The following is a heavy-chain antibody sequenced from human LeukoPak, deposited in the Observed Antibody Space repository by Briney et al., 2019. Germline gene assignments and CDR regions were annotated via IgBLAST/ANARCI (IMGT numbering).Heavy chain of an antibody. D-gene: IGHD6-13*01. Sequence: GGSLRLSCAASGFTFSSCGMSWVRQAPGKGLEWVSALSDSGGSTFYADSVKGRFTISRDNSKNTLYLQMNSLRAEDTAVYYCARAESSWYYFDYWGQGTLVTVSS. CDR3: ARAESSWYYFDY. CDR1: GFTFSSCG. CDR2: LSDSGGST. V-gene: IGHV3-23*01. J-gene: IGHJ4*02.